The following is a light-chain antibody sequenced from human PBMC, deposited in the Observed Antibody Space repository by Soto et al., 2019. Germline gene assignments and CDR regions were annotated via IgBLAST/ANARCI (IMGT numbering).Light chain of an antibody. Sequence: DIVVTQSPASLAVSLGERATINCKSSQNNKNYLAWYQQKAGQPPKLLIDWASTRASGVPDRFSGSGSGTDFTLTISSLQAEDVAVYYCQLYYNSWTFGQGTKVDIK. J-gene: IGKJ1*01. CDR3: QLYYNSWT. CDR1: QNNKNY. CDR2: WAS. V-gene: IGKV4-1*01.